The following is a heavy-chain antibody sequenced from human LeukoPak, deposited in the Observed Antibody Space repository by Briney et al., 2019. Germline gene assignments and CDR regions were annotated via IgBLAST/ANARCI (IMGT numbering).Heavy chain of an antibody. CDR2: IYDSGGT. CDR3: AAAYCGGDCYGTFDY. CDR1: GGSINSYY. J-gene: IGHJ4*02. Sequence: SETLSLTCTVSGGSINSYYWSWIRQPPGKGLEWIGYIYDSGGTHYNPSLKSRVTILGDTSKNQFSLKLSSVTAADTAVYYCAAAYCGGDCYGTFDYWGQGTLVTVSS. D-gene: IGHD2-21*02. V-gene: IGHV4-59*01.